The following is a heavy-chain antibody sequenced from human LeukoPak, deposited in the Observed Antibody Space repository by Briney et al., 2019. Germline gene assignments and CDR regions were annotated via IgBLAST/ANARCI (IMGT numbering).Heavy chain of an antibody. CDR3: ASPLGGGATITP. CDR2: INPNSGGT. CDR1: GYTFTGYY. Sequence: ASVTVSCKASGYTFTGYYMHWVRQAPGQGLEWMGWINPNSGGTNYAQKFQGRVTMTRDTSISTAYMELSRLRSDDTAVYYCASPLGGGATITPWGQGTLVTVSS. J-gene: IGHJ5*02. D-gene: IGHD5-24*01. V-gene: IGHV1-2*02.